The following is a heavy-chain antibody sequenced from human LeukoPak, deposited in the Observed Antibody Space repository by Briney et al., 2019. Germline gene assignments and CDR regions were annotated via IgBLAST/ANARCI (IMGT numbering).Heavy chain of an antibody. CDR2: ITGEGAHT. V-gene: IGHV3-23*01. Sequence: GGSLRLSCTASGFTFSLYAMSWVRQAPGKGLDGISGITGEGAHTWFAGSVKGRFTISRDNSKTTMFLQMNSLRAEDTAVYFCAKGTLGYCTSNRCYPFDSWGQGTLVTVSS. CDR1: GFTFSLYA. CDR3: AKGTLGYCTSNRCYPFDS. J-gene: IGHJ4*02. D-gene: IGHD2-2*01.